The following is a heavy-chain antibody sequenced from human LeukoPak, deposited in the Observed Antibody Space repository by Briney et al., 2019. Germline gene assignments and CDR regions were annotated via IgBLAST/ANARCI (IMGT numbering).Heavy chain of an antibody. CDR2: IRNDGTIK. Sequence: PGGSLRLSCATSGFTFTTYGMHWVRQAPGKGLEWVAFIRNDGTIKYFADSVKGRFTISRDNSKNTLYLQMSGLSAEDTAVYFCAKTGSTSWGYFDYWGQGTLVTVSS. J-gene: IGHJ4*02. V-gene: IGHV3-30*02. D-gene: IGHD6-13*01. CDR3: AKTGSTSWGYFDY. CDR1: GFTFTTYG.